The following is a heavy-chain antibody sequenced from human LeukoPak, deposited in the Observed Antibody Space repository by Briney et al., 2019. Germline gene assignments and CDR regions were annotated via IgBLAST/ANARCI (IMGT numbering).Heavy chain of an antibody. J-gene: IGHJ4*02. CDR1: EYTLKSLY. CDR2: IDPGYTAT. V-gene: IGHV1-46*02. Sequence: ASVKVSCNTNEYTLKSLYIYCMRQAPGQGLEWMGIIDPGYTATTYAQKFQGRLTMSTDTSTSAVYMELSSLRSEETGVYCGTRDGGKWGGADYGGQGTLVTVSS. D-gene: IGHD1-26*01. CDR3: TRDGGKWGGADY.